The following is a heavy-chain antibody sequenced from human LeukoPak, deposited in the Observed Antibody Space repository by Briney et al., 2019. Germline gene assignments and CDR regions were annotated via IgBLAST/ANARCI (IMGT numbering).Heavy chain of an antibody. CDR3: ARGGDGSVQFDY. J-gene: IGHJ4*02. D-gene: IGHD6-25*01. V-gene: IGHV1-69*05. CDR2: IIPIFGTA. Sequence: AASVKVSCKASGGTFSGYAISWVRQAPGQGLEWMGRIIPIFGTANYAQKFQGRVTITTDESTSTAYMELSSLRSEDTAVYYCARGGDGSVQFDYWGQGTLVTVSS. CDR1: GGTFSGYA.